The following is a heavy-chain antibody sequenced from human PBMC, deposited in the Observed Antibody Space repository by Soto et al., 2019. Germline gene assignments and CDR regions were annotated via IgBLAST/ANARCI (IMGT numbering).Heavy chain of an antibody. CDR2: LIPVFQTA. Sequence: QEQLVQSGAEVKTPGSSVKVYCKASGGLFSSYPISWVRQVPGQGLEWMGGLIPVFQTAYYTQRFQVRVTISADESTHTAYMELISLRSEDTAIYYCARGGSGYTWFNEFWGQGTLVTVSS. V-gene: IGHV1-69*01. D-gene: IGHD3-22*01. J-gene: IGHJ4*02. CDR1: GGLFSSYP. CDR3: ARGGSGYTWFNEF.